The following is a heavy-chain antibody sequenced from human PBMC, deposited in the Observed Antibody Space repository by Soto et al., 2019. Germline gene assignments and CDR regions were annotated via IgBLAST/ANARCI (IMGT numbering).Heavy chain of an antibody. D-gene: IGHD3-10*01. CDR2: IWAAGGNK. CDR1: AFTFGDYG. Sequence: QVQLVESGGGVVQPGRSLRLSCRGSAFTFGDYGMHWVRQAPGKGLEWLAIIWAAGGNKVYRDSVQGRFTVSRDNFRKTLFLQMNDLRAEDTAMYYCSRYTDLATMGHWGQGTLVIVSS. J-gene: IGHJ4*02. CDR3: SRYTDLATMGH. V-gene: IGHV3-33*01.